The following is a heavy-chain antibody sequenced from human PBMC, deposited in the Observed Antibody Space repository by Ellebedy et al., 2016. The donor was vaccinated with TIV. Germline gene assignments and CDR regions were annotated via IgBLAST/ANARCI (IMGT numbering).Heavy chain of an antibody. CDR3: AKEHESCGAGCYYLLDY. V-gene: IGHV3-23*01. CDR2: VLGGGGAA. CDR1: GFIFTRFS. J-gene: IGHJ4*02. D-gene: IGHD2-21*01. Sequence: GGSLRLXXEASGFIFTRFSMSWVRQAPGKGLECVSVVLGGGGAAYYADSVKGRFTISRDNSKNTVYLHMSSLRAEDTAVYYCAKEHESCGAGCYYLLDYWGQGTLVTVSS.